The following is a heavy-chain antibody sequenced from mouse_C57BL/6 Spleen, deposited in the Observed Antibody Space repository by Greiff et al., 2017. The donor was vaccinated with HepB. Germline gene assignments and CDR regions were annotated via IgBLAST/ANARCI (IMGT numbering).Heavy chain of an antibody. Sequence: QVQLKESGPELVKPGASVKISCKASGYAFSSSWMNWVKQRPGKGLEWIGRIYPGDGDTNYNGKFKGKATLTADKSSSTAYMQLSSLTSEDSAVYFCARDYYGSSGAGYWGQGTTLTVSS. D-gene: IGHD1-1*01. CDR1: GYAFSSSW. V-gene: IGHV1-82*01. J-gene: IGHJ2*01. CDR2: IYPGDGDT. CDR3: ARDYYGSSGAGY.